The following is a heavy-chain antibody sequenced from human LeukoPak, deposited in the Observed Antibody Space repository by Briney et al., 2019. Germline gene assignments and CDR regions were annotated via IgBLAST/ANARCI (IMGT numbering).Heavy chain of an antibody. D-gene: IGHD3-3*01. CDR3: ARQARLFGVVPPPLDY. Sequence: SETLSLTCTVSGGSISSYYWSWIRQPPGKGLEWIGYIYTSGSTNYNPSLKSRVTISVDTSKNQFSLKLGSVTAADTAVYYCARQARLFGVVPPPLDYWGQGTLVTVSS. CDR2: IYTSGST. J-gene: IGHJ4*02. CDR1: GGSISSYY. V-gene: IGHV4-4*09.